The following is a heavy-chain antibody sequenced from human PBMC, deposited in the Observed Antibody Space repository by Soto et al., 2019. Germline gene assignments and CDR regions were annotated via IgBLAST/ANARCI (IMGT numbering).Heavy chain of an antibody. V-gene: IGHV3-23*01. CDR1: GFTFSSYD. Sequence: EVQLLESGGGLVQPGGSLGLSCAASGFTFSSYDMSWVRQAPGKGLEYVSSISVTGSGTYYADSVKGRFTISRDNSKNTLYLQMNSLRVEDTAVYYCARTTTTKIRDYWGQGNLVTVSS. CDR2: ISVTGSGT. J-gene: IGHJ4*02. D-gene: IGHD4-17*01. CDR3: ARTTTTKIRDY.